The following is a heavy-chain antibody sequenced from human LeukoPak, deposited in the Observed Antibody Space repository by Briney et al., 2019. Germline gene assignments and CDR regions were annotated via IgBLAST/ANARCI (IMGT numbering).Heavy chain of an antibody. CDR3: AKETGPRRYSYASTGYRPYYFDY. Sequence: PGGSLRLSCAASGFTFSTYSMSWVRQAPGKGLEWGSGIVVGGGRTYFADSVRGGVTISRDNSKNTVYMQMNSLRAEDTAVYYCAKETGPRRYSYASTGYRPYYFDYWGQGTLVTVSS. J-gene: IGHJ4*02. V-gene: IGHV3-23*01. CDR1: GFTFSTYS. D-gene: IGHD3-22*01. CDR2: IVVGGGRT.